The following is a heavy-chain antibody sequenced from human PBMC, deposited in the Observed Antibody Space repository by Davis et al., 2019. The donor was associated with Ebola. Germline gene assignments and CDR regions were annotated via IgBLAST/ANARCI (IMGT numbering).Heavy chain of an antibody. Sequence: GGSLRLSCAASGFTFSSYWMSWVRQAPGKGPEWVANIKEDGSDKYYVDSVKGRFTISRDNAKNSLYLQMNSLRAEDTAVYYCARGQLVRYFDYWGQGTLVTVSS. CDR2: IKEDGSDK. D-gene: IGHD6-6*01. J-gene: IGHJ4*02. CDR1: GFTFSSYW. CDR3: ARGQLVRYFDY. V-gene: IGHV3-7*01.